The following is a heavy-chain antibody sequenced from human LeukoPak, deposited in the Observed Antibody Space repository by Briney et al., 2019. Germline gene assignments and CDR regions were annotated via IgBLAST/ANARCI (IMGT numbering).Heavy chain of an antibody. CDR3: ARAGYDSSGYYSY. Sequence: ASVKVSWKASGYIFTNYYMHWLRQAPGQGLEWVGLINPTGGSTTYAQKFQGRVTMTRDTSTTTVYMEVSSLRSEDTAVYYCARAGYDSSGYYSYWGQGTLVTVSS. CDR2: INPTGGST. J-gene: IGHJ4*02. CDR1: GYIFTNYY. D-gene: IGHD3-22*01. V-gene: IGHV1-46*01.